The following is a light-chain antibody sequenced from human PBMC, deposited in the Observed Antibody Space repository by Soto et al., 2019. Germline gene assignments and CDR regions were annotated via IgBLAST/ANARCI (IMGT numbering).Light chain of an antibody. V-gene: IGLV2-14*03. Sequence: QSVLTQPASVSGSPGQSITISCIGTSSDVGAFNYVSWYQHHPGKAPKLIIYDVTDRPSGVSTRFSASKSGNTASLTISGLQADDEADYYCSSYTTRNTEVFGTGTKVTVL. J-gene: IGLJ1*01. CDR1: SSDVGAFNY. CDR3: SSYTTRNTEV. CDR2: DVT.